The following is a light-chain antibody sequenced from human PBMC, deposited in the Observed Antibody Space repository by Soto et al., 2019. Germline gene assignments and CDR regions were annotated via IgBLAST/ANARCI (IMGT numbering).Light chain of an antibody. Sequence: QSVLTQPASVSGSPGQSITISCTGTSNDIGGYNYVSWYQQHPGKAPKLMVYYVSNRPSGVSNRFSGSNCGNTSSLTISGLQAEDEADYYCSSFTTGSTLLFGGGTKLTVL. CDR1: SNDIGGYNY. V-gene: IGLV2-14*03. CDR2: YVS. J-gene: IGLJ2*01. CDR3: SSFTTGSTLL.